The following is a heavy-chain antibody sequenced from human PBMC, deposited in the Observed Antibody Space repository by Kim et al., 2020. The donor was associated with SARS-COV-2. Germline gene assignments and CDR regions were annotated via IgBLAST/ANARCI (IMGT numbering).Heavy chain of an antibody. D-gene: IGHD3-10*01. V-gene: IGHV4-39*01. CDR1: GGSISSSSYY. Sequence: SETLSLTCTVSGGSISSSSYYWGWIRQPPGKGLEWIGSIYYSGSTYYNPSLKSRVTISVDTSKNQFSLKLSSVTAADTAVYYCARPMVRGKPWMHWFDPWGQGTLVTVSS. J-gene: IGHJ5*02. CDR2: IYYSGST. CDR3: ARPMVRGKPWMHWFDP.